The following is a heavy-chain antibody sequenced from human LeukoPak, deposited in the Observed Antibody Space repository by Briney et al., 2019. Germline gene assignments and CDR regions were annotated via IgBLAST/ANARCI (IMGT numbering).Heavy chain of an antibody. D-gene: IGHD3-10*01. Sequence: GGSLRLSCSASGFSFSSLRMHWVRQAPGKGLEYVSGISSDGGSTYYADSVKGRFTISRDNSKNSLYLQMNSLRDEDTAVYYCARDGMVRGVIIWDAFDIWGQGTMVTVSS. J-gene: IGHJ3*02. CDR1: GFSFSSLR. CDR2: ISSDGGST. V-gene: IGHV3-64*04. CDR3: ARDGMVRGVIIWDAFDI.